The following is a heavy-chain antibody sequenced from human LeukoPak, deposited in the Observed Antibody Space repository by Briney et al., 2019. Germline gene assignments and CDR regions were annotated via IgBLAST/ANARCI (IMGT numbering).Heavy chain of an antibody. J-gene: IGHJ4*02. Sequence: GGSLRLSCVASGFTFSSYGMDWVRQAPGKGREWVAFIRFDGSNKHYAESVKGRFTISRDNSKNTLYLQMNSLRAEDTAVYYCARGRIVGATYADYWGQGTLVTVSS. V-gene: IGHV3-30*02. CDR3: ARGRIVGATYADY. CDR2: IRFDGSNK. D-gene: IGHD1-26*01. CDR1: GFTFSSYG.